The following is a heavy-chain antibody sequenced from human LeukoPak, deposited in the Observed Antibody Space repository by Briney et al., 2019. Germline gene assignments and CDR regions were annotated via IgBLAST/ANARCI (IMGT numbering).Heavy chain of an antibody. Sequence: AGGSLRLSCAASGFTFSSYWMSWARQAPGKGLEWVANIKQDGSEKYYVDSVKGRFTISRDNAKNSLYLQMNSLRAEDTAVYYCARDMVRGVAEIDYWGQGTLVTVSS. CDR3: ARDMVRGVAEIDY. CDR2: IKQDGSEK. V-gene: IGHV3-7*05. CDR1: GFTFSSYW. D-gene: IGHD3-10*01. J-gene: IGHJ4*02.